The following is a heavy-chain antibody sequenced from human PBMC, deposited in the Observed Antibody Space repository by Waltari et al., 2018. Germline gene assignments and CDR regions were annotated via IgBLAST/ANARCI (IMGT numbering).Heavy chain of an antibody. D-gene: IGHD4-17*01. Sequence: QVQLQQWGAGLLKPSETLSLTCAVYGGSFSGYYWSWIRQPPGKGLEWIGEINHSGSTNYNPSLKSRVTISVDTSKNQFSLKLSSVTAADTAVYYCARGKATVTPVWFDPWGQGTLVIVSS. V-gene: IGHV4-34*01. CDR3: ARGKATVTPVWFDP. CDR2: INHSGST. J-gene: IGHJ5*02. CDR1: GGSFSGYY.